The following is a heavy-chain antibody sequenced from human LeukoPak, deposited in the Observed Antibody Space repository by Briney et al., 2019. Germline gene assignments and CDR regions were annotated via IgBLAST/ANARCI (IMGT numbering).Heavy chain of an antibody. CDR3: ARSRGSYYTRWFDY. CDR1: GFTFSSYW. Sequence: GGSLRLSCAASGFTFSSYWMSWVRQAPGKGLEWVANIKQDGSEKYYVDSVKGRFTISRDNAKNSLYLQMNSLRAEDTAVYYCARSRGSYYTRWFDYWGQGNLVTVSS. CDR2: IKQDGSEK. V-gene: IGHV3-7*03. J-gene: IGHJ4*02. D-gene: IGHD1-26*01.